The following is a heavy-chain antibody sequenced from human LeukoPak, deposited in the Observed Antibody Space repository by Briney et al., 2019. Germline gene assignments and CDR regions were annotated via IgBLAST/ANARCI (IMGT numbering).Heavy chain of an antibody. V-gene: IGHV4-38-2*02. CDR3: ARDYYDSRGEAFDI. CDR1: GYYITSNYY. J-gene: IGHJ3*02. Sequence: SETLSLTCAVSGYYITSNYYWAWIRQPPGRGLEWIGSIHHGVNTFYNPSLKSRVIISVDTSNNHFSLRLTSVTAADTAVYYCARDYYDSRGEAFDIWGQGTMVTVSS. CDR2: IHHGVNT. D-gene: IGHD3-22*01.